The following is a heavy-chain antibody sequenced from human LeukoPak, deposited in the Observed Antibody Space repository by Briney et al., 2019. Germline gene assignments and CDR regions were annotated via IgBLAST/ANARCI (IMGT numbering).Heavy chain of an antibody. CDR2: INPSGGST. CDR3: ARDVNYGDYVKPAWYFDL. CDR1: GYTFTSYY. D-gene: IGHD4-17*01. Sequence: GASVKVSCKASGYTFTSYYMHWVRQAPGQGLEWMGIINPSGGSTSYAQKFQGRVTMTRDTSTSTVYMELSSLRSEDTAVYYCARDVNYGDYVKPAWYFDLWGRGTLVTVSS. V-gene: IGHV1-46*01. J-gene: IGHJ2*01.